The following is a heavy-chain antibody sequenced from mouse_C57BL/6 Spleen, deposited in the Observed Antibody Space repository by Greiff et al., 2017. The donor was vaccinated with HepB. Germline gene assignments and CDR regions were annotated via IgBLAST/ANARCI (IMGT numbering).Heavy chain of an antibody. D-gene: IGHD1-1*01. CDR3: AGSGTTVVASNY. J-gene: IGHJ2*01. Sequence: QVQLQQSGAELVKPGASVKISCKASGYAFSSYWMNWVKQRPGKGLEWIGQIYPGDGDTNYNGKFKGKATLTADKSSSTAYMQLSSLTSEDSAVYFCAGSGTTVVASNYWGQGTTLTVSS. CDR2: IYPGDGDT. V-gene: IGHV1-80*01. CDR1: GYAFSSYW.